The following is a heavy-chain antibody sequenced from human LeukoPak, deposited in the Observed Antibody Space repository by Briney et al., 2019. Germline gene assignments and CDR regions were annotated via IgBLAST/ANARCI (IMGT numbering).Heavy chain of an antibody. Sequence: GGSLRLSCAASGFTFSNAWMSWVRQAPGKGLEWVGRIKSKTDGGTTDYAAPVKGRFTISRDNSKNTLYLQMNSLRAEDTAVYYCARGQVVVTAGAAFDIWGQGTMVTVSS. CDR3: ARGQVVVTAGAAFDI. J-gene: IGHJ3*02. CDR1: GFTFSNAW. CDR2: IKSKTDGGTT. V-gene: IGHV3-15*01. D-gene: IGHD2-21*02.